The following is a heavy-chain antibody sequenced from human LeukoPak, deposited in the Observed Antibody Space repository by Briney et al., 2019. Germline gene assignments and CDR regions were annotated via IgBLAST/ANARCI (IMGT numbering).Heavy chain of an antibody. CDR1: GLTFSSYA. CDR2: LRGSGGST. V-gene: IGHV3-23*01. Sequence: GGSLRLSCAASGLTFSSYAMSGVRQAPGKGLEWVSALRGSGGSTYYADSVKGRFTMSRDNSKNTLYLQMNSLRAEDTAVYYCAKAPHTNVVVGPPAIWGQGTMVTVSS. D-gene: IGHD2-21*01. CDR3: AKAPHTNVVVGPPAI. J-gene: IGHJ3*02.